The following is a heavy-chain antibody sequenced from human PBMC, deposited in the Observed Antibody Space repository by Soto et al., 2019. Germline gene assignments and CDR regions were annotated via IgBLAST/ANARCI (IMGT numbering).Heavy chain of an antibody. CDR3: AKRCSSACYLFNY. CDR2: ISGSGDST. V-gene: IGHV3-23*01. Sequence: EVQLLESGGGLVQPGGSLRLSCAASEFTFNNYAMSWVRQAPGKGLEWVSFISGSGDSTNYADSVKGRFTISRDNSKNTLYGQMNSMRAEDTAVYYCAKRCSSACYLFNYWGQGTLVTVSS. J-gene: IGHJ4*02. D-gene: IGHD6-19*01. CDR1: EFTFNNYA.